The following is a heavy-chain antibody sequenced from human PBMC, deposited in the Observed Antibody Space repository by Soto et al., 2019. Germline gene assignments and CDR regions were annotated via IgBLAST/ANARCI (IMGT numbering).Heavy chain of an antibody. CDR2: IYPGDSDT. J-gene: IGHJ3*02. V-gene: IGHV5-51*01. CDR3: VRHLTEPNYGDKGGNYAFDS. CDR1: SDIFSTYW. Sequence: GESLKISCTVYSDIFSTYWIGCVRQMPGKGLELMGVIYPGDSDTRYSPSFEGQVSISADKSTSTAHLQWDRLKASDTDIYYCVRHLTEPNYGDKGGNYAFDSWGQGPXFTVSS. D-gene: IGHD2-21*01.